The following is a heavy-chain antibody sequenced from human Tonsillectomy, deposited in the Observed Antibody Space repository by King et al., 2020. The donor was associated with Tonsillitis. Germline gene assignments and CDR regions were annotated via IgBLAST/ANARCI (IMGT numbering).Heavy chain of an antibody. CDR2: ISYDGSNK. D-gene: IGHD5-18*01. CDR1: RFTFSNYG. Sequence: QVQLVESGGGVVQPGRSLRLSCAASRFTFSNYGMHWVRQAPGKGLEWVAVISYDGSNKYYADSVKGRFTISRDNSKNTLYLQMNSLRAEDTAVYYCAGEEGVTASFDYWGQGTLVTVSS. CDR3: AGEEGVTASFDY. J-gene: IGHJ4*02. V-gene: IGHV3-33*05.